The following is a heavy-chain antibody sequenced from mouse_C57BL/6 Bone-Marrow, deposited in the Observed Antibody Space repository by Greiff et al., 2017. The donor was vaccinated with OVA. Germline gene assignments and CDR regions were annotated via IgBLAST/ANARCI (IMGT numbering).Heavy chain of an antibody. CDR2: IDPEDGDT. CDR1: GFNITDYY. CDR3: TYYYEGFAY. Sequence: DVQLQPSWAELVRPGASVKLSCTASGFNITDYYMPWVKQRPAQGLEWIGRIDPEDGDTEYASKFQGKATMPADTSSNTAYLQLSSLTSEDTAVYYCTYYYEGFAYWGQGTLVTVSA. J-gene: IGHJ3*01. V-gene: IGHV14-1*01. D-gene: IGHD1-1*01.